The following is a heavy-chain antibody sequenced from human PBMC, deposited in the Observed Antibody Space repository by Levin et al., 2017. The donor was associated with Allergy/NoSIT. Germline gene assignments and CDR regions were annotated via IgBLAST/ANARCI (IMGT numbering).Heavy chain of an antibody. CDR1: GFTFNNYP. D-gene: IGHD2-2*01. V-gene: IGHV3-30-3*01. J-gene: IGHJ4*02. CDR2: ISYEGSHK. CDR3: ARELGSTDDY. Sequence: SGGSLRLSCTASGFTFNNYPFHWVRQAPGKGLEWVASISYEGSHKYYGDSVKGRFTISRDISKNTVYLQMSRLRPDDTAVYYCARELGSTDDYWGQGTLVTVSS.